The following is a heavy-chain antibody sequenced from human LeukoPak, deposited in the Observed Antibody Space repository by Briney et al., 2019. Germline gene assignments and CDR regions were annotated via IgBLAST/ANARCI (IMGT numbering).Heavy chain of an antibody. Sequence: GGSLSLSCAASGFTFSRYAMTWVRQVPGKGLEWVSFISGSADTTYYAESVKGRFTISRDNAKNSLHLQLNSLRAEDTALYYCAKSCGGTCYYYGMDVWGQGTTVTVSS. CDR2: ISGSADTT. D-gene: IGHD2-15*01. CDR1: GFTFSRYA. J-gene: IGHJ6*02. V-gene: IGHV3-23*01. CDR3: AKSCGGTCYYYGMDV.